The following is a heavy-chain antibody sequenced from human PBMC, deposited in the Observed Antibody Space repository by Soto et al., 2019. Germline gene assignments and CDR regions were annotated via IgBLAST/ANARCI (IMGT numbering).Heavy chain of an antibody. Sequence: ASVKVSCKASGYTFTTYFIHWVRQAPGQGLEWMGIVRPSGGNTAYAQRFQGRLTMTRDTSTSTVYMELSSLRSDDTAVYYCARDGSAWDFDYWGQG. CDR1: GYTFTTYF. CDR2: VRPSGGNT. D-gene: IGHD6-19*01. CDR3: ARDGSAWDFDY. V-gene: IGHV1-46*01. J-gene: IGHJ4*02.